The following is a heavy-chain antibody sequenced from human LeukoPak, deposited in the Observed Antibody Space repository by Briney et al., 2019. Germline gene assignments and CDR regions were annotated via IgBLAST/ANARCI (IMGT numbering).Heavy chain of an antibody. CDR3: ASGTHSTEFDP. Sequence: SETLSLTCTVSGGSLSSSSYYWGWIRQPPGKGLEWIGSRYYSGSTYYNPSLKSRVTISVDTSKNQFSLKLSSVTAADTAEYYCASGTHSTEFDPWGQGTLVTVSS. J-gene: IGHJ5*02. V-gene: IGHV4-39*01. D-gene: IGHD3-10*01. CDR1: GGSLSSSSYY. CDR2: RYYSGST.